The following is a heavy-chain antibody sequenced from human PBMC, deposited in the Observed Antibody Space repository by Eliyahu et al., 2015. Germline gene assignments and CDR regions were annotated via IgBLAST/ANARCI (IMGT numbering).Heavy chain of an antibody. CDR2: VTWSGINI. V-gene: IGHV3-9*01. CDR1: GLXLGXYA. J-gene: IGHJ3*01. Sequence: EVQLVESGGGLVQPGTSLRLSCDASGLXLGXYAMYWIRQGPGKGLEWVAGVTWSGINIGYADSVRGRFTMSRDSAQTSVFLQMNHLEVEDTAIYYCARALYSGDPPRSAFHLWGQGTSVIVSS. D-gene: IGHD2-21*02. CDR3: ARALYSGDPPRSAFHL.